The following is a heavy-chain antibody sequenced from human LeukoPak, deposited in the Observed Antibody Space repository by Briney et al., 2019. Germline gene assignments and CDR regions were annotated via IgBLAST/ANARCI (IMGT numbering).Heavy chain of an antibody. V-gene: IGHV4-59*01. CDR1: GGSISSYY. J-gene: IGHJ2*01. CDR2: IYYSGST. CDR3: ARTFLGDWYFDL. Sequence: SETLSPTCTVSGGSISSYYWSWIRQPPGKGLEWIGCIYYSGSTNYNPSLKSRVTVSVDTSKDQFSLKLSSLTAADTAVYYCARTFLGDWYFDLWGRGTLVTVSS. D-gene: IGHD1-26*01.